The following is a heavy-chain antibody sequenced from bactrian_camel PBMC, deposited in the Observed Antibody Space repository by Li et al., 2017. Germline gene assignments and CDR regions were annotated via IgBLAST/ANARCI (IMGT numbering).Heavy chain of an antibody. CDR2: IYAGDGRP. Sequence: HVQLVESGGGSVQAGGSLNLSCTVSGAIWNKYCMGWFRQTPGKDREEVADIYAGDGRPYYADSVKGRFTISQDIPENIVYLQMNSLKLEDTAMYYCAAAPKSAYGLGVSCQAPFEYEYWGQGTQVTVS. CDR3: AAAPKSAYGLGVSCQAPFEYEY. J-gene: IGHJ4*01. V-gene: IGHV3S54*01. CDR1: GAIWNKYC. D-gene: IGHD5*01.